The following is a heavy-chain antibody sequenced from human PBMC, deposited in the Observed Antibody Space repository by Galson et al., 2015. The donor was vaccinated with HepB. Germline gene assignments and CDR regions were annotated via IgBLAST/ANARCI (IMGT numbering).Heavy chain of an antibody. Sequence: SVKVSCKASGYTFIGYYMHWVRQAPGHGLEWMGSINPNSGATNYAQKFQGWVTMTRDTSISTAYMELSRLRSDDTAVYYCAREYSTSSRFFYFMDVWGRGTTVTVSS. D-gene: IGHD6-6*01. V-gene: IGHV1-2*04. J-gene: IGHJ6*03. CDR2: INPNSGAT. CDR1: GYTFIGYY. CDR3: AREYSTSSRFFYFMDV.